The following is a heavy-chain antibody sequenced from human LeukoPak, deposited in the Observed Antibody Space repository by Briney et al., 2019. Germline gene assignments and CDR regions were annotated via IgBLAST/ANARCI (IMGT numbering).Heavy chain of an antibody. CDR1: GYTFTSYD. Sequence: ASVKVSCKASGYTFTSYDINWVRQATGQGLEWMGWMNPNSGNTGYAQKFQGRVTMTRNTSISTAYVELSSLRSEDTAVYYCARGLGATVTTVDAFDIWGQGTMVTVSS. V-gene: IGHV1-8*01. J-gene: IGHJ3*02. CDR3: ARGLGATVTTVDAFDI. CDR2: MNPNSGNT. D-gene: IGHD4-17*01.